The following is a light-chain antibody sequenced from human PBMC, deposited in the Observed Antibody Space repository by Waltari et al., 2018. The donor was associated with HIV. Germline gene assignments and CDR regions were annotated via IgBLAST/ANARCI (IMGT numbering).Light chain of an antibody. V-gene: IGKV3-20*01. CDR1: QNINNNY. CDR3: QQYGTSPLT. J-gene: IGKJ4*01. Sequence: EIVLTQSPDPLSLSPGEGATLSCRASQNINNNYLAWYQQKPGQAPRLLIYASSLRATAIPDRFSGSGSGTDFTLTITRLDPEDFAVYYCQQYGTSPLTFGGGARVEIK. CDR2: ASS.